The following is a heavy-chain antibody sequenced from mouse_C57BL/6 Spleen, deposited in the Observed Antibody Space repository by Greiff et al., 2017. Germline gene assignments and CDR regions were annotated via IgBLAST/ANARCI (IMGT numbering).Heavy chain of an antibody. Sequence: VQLQQSDAELVKPGASVKISCKASGYTFTDHTIHWMKQRPEQGLEWIGYIYPRDGSTKYNEKFKGKATLTGDKSSNTAYMQLSSLTSEDSAVYFCTRARQLKLGFDYWGQGTTLTVAS. J-gene: IGHJ2*01. CDR1: GYTFTDHT. V-gene: IGHV1-78*01. CDR2: IYPRDGST. CDR3: TRARQLKLGFDY. D-gene: IGHD3-2*02.